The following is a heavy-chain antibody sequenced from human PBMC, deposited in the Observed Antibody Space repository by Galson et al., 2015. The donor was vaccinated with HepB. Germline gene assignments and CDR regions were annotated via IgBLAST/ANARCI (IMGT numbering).Heavy chain of an antibody. D-gene: IGHD6-6*01. CDR3: AREASSSFYYGLDV. V-gene: IGHV4-59*12. CDR2: IDYSGST. Sequence: SETLSLTCTVSGGSISTFYWSWIRQPPGKGLEWIGYIDYSGSTNYNPSLKSRVTISIDTSKNQFSLKVNSVTAADTSVYFCAREASSSFYYGLDVWGQGTTVTVSS. CDR1: GGSISTFY. J-gene: IGHJ6*02.